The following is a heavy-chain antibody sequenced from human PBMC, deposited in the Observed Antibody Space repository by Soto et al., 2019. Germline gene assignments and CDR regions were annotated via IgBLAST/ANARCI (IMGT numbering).Heavy chain of an antibody. CDR1: GGSISSYY. CDR2: IYYSGST. V-gene: IGHV4-59*01. Sequence: ASETLSLTCTVSGGSISSYYLSWIRQPPGKGLEWIGYIYYSGSTNYNPSLKSRVTISVDTSKNQFSLKLSSVTAADTAVYYCARATVTHFNYYYYYMDVWGKGTTVTVSS. D-gene: IGHD4-17*01. CDR3: ARATVTHFNYYYYYMDV. J-gene: IGHJ6*03.